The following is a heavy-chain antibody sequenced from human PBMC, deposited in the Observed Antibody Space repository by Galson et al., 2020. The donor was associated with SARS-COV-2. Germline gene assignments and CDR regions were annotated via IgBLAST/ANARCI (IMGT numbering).Heavy chain of an antibody. CDR2: IWYNGRNK. J-gene: IGHJ4*02. CDR1: GFTFSDCA. V-gene: IGHV3-33*01. CDR3: AREGESGIVAAPMDY. D-gene: IGHD2-2*01. Sequence: PGGSLRLSCAASGFTFSDCAMHWVRQAPGKGLEWVAVIWYNGRNKYYADSVKGRFTISRDNSKNTLYLQMNSLRAEDTAVYYCAREGESGIVAAPMDYWGQGTLVTVSS.